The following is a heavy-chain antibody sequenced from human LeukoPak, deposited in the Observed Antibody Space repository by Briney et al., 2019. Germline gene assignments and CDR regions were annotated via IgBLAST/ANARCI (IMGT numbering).Heavy chain of an antibody. CDR2: IIPIFGTA. CDR3: ARATGDCSSTSCRNNWFDP. CDR1: GGTFSSYA. D-gene: IGHD2-2*01. V-gene: IGHV1-69*05. Sequence: SVKVSCKASGGTFSSYAISWVRRAPGQGLEWMGGIIPIFGTANYAQKFQGRVTITTDESTSTAYMELSSLRSEDTAVYYCARATGDCSSTSCRNNWFDPWGQGTLVTVSS. J-gene: IGHJ5*02.